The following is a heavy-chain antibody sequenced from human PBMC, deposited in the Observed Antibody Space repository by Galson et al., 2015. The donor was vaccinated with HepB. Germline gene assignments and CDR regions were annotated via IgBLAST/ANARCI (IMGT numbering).Heavy chain of an antibody. CDR2: IDRSGTA. CDR1: GGSFSGFY. CDR3: ARFHGISITGQFDY. V-gene: IGHV4-34*01. J-gene: IGHJ4*02. D-gene: IGHD3-3*01. Sequence: SETLSLTCAAYGGSFSGFYWSWVRQTPKKGLEWIGEIDRSGTAHYSPSLRSRVTISIDTSKNQFSLSLISVTAADTAVYFCARFHGISITGQFDYWGQGILVTVSS.